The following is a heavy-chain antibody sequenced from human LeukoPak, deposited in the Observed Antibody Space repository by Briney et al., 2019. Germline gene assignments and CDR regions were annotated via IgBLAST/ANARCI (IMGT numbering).Heavy chain of an antibody. V-gene: IGHV5-51*01. J-gene: IGHJ4*02. CDR3: ARSRDSSGYYYLI. Sequence: GESLKISCEASGYTFTNYWIGWVRQMPGKGLEWMGIIYPDDSDTKYSPSFQGQVTISADKSISTAYLQWSSLKAADTAMYYRARSRDSSGYYYLIWGQGTLVTVSS. D-gene: IGHD3-22*01. CDR1: GYTFTNYW. CDR2: IYPDDSDT.